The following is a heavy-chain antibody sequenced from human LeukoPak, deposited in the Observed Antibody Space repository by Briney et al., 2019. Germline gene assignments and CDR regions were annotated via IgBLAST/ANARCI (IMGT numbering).Heavy chain of an antibody. V-gene: IGHV1-69*13. CDR3: ARGWLAETTVVTPYNY. D-gene: IGHD4-23*01. Sequence: SVKVSCKASGGTFSSYAISWVRQALGEGLERMGGIIPIFGTANYAQKFQGRVTITAVESMSTAYMELSSLRSEDTAVYYCARGWLAETTVVTPYNYWGQGTLVTVSS. J-gene: IGHJ4*02. CDR2: IIPIFGTA. CDR1: GGTFSSYA.